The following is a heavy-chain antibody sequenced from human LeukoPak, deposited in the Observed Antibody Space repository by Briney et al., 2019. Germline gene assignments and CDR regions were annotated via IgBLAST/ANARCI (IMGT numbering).Heavy chain of an antibody. Sequence: SETLSLTCTVSGGSISSYYWSWIRQPPGKGLEWIGYIYYSGSTNYNTSLKSRVTISVNTSKNQFSLKLSSVTAADTAVYYWATQATQWLGPPYYYYYGRDVWGQGTTVTVSS. J-gene: IGHJ6*02. CDR1: GGSISSYY. CDR2: IYYSGST. D-gene: IGHD6-19*01. V-gene: IGHV4-59*01. CDR3: ATQATQWLGPPYYYYYGRDV.